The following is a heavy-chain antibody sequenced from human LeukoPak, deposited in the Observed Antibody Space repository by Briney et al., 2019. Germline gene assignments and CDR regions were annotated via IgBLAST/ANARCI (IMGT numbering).Heavy chain of an antibody. J-gene: IGHJ5*02. D-gene: IGHD3-3*01. V-gene: IGHV3-48*03. CDR2: ISSSGSTI. Sequence: GGSLRLSCAASGFTFSSYEMNWVRQAPGKGLEWVSYISSSGSTIYYADSVKGRFTISRDNAKSSLYLQMNSLRAEDTAVYYCASGYYTGWFDPWGQGTLVTVSS. CDR3: ASGYYTGWFDP. CDR1: GFTFSSYE.